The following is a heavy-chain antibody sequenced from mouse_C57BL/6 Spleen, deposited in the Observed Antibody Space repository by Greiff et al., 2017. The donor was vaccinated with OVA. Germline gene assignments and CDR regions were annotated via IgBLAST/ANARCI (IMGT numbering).Heavy chain of an antibody. J-gene: IGHJ4*01. D-gene: IGHD2-5*01. CDR1: GYTFTSYW. CDR2: INPSNGGT. Sequence: QVQLKQPGTELVKPGASVKLSCKASGYTFTSYWMHWVKQRPGQGLEWIGNINPSNGGTNYNEKFKSKATLTVDKSSSTAYMQLSSLTSEDSAVYYCARSSSNYGGMDYWGQGTSVTVSS. CDR3: ARSSSNYGGMDY. V-gene: IGHV1-53*01.